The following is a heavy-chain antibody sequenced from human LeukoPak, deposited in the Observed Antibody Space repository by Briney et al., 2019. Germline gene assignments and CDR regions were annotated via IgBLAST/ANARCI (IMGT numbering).Heavy chain of an antibody. CDR3: AKIPELIAAAGPNWFDP. J-gene: IGHJ5*02. D-gene: IGHD6-13*01. V-gene: IGHV3-23*01. Sequence: GGSLRLSCAASGFTFSSYAMSWVRQAPGKGLEWVSAISGSGGSTYYADSVKGRFTISRDNSKNTLYLQMNSLRAEDTAVYYCAKIPELIAAAGPNWFDPWGQGTLVTVSS. CDR2: ISGSGGST. CDR1: GFTFSSYA.